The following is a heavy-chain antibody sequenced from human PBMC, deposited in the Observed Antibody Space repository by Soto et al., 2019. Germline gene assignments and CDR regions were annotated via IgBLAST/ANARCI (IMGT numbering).Heavy chain of an antibody. CDR2: IYYSGST. CDR3: ARDRHRGRLQPTGLFDY. J-gene: IGHJ4*02. V-gene: IGHV4-31*03. CDR1: GGSISSGGYY. D-gene: IGHD6-25*01. Sequence: QVQLQESGPGLVKPSQTLSLTCTVSGGSISSGGYYWSWIRQHPGKGLEWIGYIYYSGSTYYNPSLKSRVTISVDTSKNQFSLKLSSVTAADTAVYYCARDRHRGRLQPTGLFDYWGQGTLVTVSS.